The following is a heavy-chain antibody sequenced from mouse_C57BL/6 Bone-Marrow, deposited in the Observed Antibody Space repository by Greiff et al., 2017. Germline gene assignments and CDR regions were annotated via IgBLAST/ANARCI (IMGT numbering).Heavy chain of an antibody. Sequence: VQLQQSVAELVRPGASVKLSCTASGFYIKNTYMHWVKQRPEQGLEWIGRIDPANGNTNYAPKFQCKATITADTSYNPAYLHLSSLTSEDTAISYCFPAYYDPGFAYWGQGTLVTVSA. CDR2: IDPANGNT. CDR3: FPAYYDPGFAY. D-gene: IGHD2-4*01. J-gene: IGHJ3*01. CDR1: GFYIKNTY. V-gene: IGHV14-3*01.